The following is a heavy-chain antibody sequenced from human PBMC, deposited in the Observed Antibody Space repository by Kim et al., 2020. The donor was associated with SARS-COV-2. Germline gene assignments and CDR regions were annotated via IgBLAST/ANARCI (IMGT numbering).Heavy chain of an antibody. D-gene: IGHD2-2*01. Sequence: SETLSLTCTVSGGSISPYYWSWIRQPPGKGLEWIGSFYYRGNTNFNMDNIGRTNYDPSYNPSLKSRVTISADTSKNQFSLKLTSMTAADTAVYYCARGQGGYCSGTTCYALWYFDLWGRGTLVTVSS. CDR2: FYYRGNT. V-gene: IGHV4-59*01. CDR1: GGSISPYY. J-gene: IGHJ2*01. CDR3: ARGQGGYCSGTTCYALWYFDL.